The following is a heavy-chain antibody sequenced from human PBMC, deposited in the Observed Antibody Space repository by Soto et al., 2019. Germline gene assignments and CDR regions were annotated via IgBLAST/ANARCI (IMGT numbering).Heavy chain of an antibody. Sequence: SETLSLTCAFYGGSFSGYYWSWIRQPPGKGLEWIGEINHSGSTNYNPSLKSRVTISVDTSKNQFSLKLSSVTAADTAVYYCARASSYYYGMDVWGQGTTVTVSS. CDR2: INHSGST. CDR3: ARASSYYYGMDV. V-gene: IGHV4-34*01. D-gene: IGHD2-2*01. J-gene: IGHJ6*02. CDR1: GGSFSGYY.